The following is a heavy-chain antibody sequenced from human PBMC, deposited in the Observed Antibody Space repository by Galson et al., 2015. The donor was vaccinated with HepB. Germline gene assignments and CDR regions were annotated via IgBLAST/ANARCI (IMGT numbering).Heavy chain of an antibody. CDR1: GFTFSSYS. D-gene: IGHD6-13*01. V-gene: IGHV3-21*01. J-gene: IGHJ4*02. Sequence: SLRLSCAASGFTFSSYSMNWVRQAPGKGLEWVSSISSSSSYIYYADSVKGRFTISRDNAKNSLYLQMNSLRAEDTAVYYCARVSEQLGNPGFDYWGQGTLVTVSS. CDR2: ISSSSSYI. CDR3: ARVSEQLGNPGFDY.